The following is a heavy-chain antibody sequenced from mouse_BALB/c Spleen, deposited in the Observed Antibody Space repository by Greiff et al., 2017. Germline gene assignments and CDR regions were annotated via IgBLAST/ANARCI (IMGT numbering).Heavy chain of an antibody. D-gene: IGHD1-1*01. CDR1: GYTFTSYY. J-gene: IGHJ4*01. Sequence: VQLQQSGAELVKPGASVKLSCKASGYTFTSYYMYWVKQRPGQGLEWIGEINPSNGGTNFNEKFKSKATITADTSSNTAYLQLSSLTSEDTAVYYCARNYYGSMDYWGQGTSVTVSS. CDR2: INPSNGGT. V-gene: IGHV1-53*01. CDR3: ARNYYGSMDY.